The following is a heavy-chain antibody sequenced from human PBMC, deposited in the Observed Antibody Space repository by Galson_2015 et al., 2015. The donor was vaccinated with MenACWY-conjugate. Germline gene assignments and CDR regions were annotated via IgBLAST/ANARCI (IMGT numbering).Heavy chain of an antibody. CDR3: AKVAGYCSDDTCYSDY. CDR1: GFTFSSFA. Sequence: SLRLSCAASGFTFSSFAMSWVRQAPGKGLEWVSALSDSGGHTNYADSLKGRLTNSPDNSLKTLDLQMNSLRAEDTAVYYCAKVAGYCSDDTCYSDYWGQGTLVTVSS. J-gene: IGHJ4*02. CDR2: LSDSGGHT. V-gene: IGHV3-23*01. D-gene: IGHD2-15*01.